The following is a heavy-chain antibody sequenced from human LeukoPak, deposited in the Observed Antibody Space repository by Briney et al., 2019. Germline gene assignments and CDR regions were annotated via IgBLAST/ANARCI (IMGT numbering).Heavy chain of an antibody. V-gene: IGHV3-7*01. CDR2: IKQDGGEN. J-gene: IGHJ4*02. D-gene: IGHD3-10*01. CDR1: GFTFGSYW. Sequence: GGSLRLSCAASGFTFGSYWMSWVRQAPGKGLEWVANIKQDGGENYYVDSVKGRFTISRDNAANSLYLQMNSLRAEDTAVYYCAREGWYGELLSHPFDSWGQGTLVTVPS. CDR3: AREGWYGELLSHPFDS.